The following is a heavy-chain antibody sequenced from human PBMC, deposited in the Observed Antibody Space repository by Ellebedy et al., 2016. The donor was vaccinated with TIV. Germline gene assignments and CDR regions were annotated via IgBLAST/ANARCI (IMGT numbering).Heavy chain of an antibody. V-gene: IGHV1-24*01. Sequence: ASVKVSXKVSGYTLTELSMHWVRQAPGKGLEWMGGFDPEDGETIYAQKFQGRVTMTRDTSTSTVYMELSSLRSEDTAVYYCARAPDCSSTSCYAGRAEYFQHWGQGTLVTVSS. D-gene: IGHD2-2*01. CDR2: FDPEDGET. CDR1: GYTLTELS. CDR3: ARAPDCSSTSCYAGRAEYFQH. J-gene: IGHJ1*01.